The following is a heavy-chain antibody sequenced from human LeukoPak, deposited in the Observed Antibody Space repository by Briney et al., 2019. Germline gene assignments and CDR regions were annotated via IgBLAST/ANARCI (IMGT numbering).Heavy chain of an antibody. Sequence: PGGSLRLSCAASGFIFSSYWMSWVRQAPGKGLEWVANIKQDGSEKYYVDSVKGRFTISRDNAKNSLYLQMNSLRAEDTAVYYCARDLAVAGPGGYYYYGMDVWGQGTTVTVSS. J-gene: IGHJ6*02. D-gene: IGHD6-19*01. CDR2: IKQDGSEK. V-gene: IGHV3-7*01. CDR1: GFIFSSYW. CDR3: ARDLAVAGPGGYYYYGMDV.